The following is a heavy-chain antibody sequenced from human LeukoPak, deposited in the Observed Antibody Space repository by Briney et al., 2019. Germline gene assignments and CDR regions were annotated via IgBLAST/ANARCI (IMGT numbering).Heavy chain of an antibody. CDR1: GGTFANYA. J-gene: IGHJ4*02. CDR3: AKGHDDFRQIDF. D-gene: IGHD3-3*01. V-gene: IGHV1-69*13. Sequence: GASVKVSCKASGGTFANYAISWVRKAPGQGLEWMGGIIPIFGTGHSAQKFQGRVTITADESTRTTHMELRSLRSDDTAVYYCAKGHDDFRQIDFWGQGTLVTVSS. CDR2: IIPIFGTG.